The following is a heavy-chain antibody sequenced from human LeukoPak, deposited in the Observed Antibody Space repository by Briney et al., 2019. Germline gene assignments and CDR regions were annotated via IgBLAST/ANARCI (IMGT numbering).Heavy chain of an antibody. CDR2: INTDGSVT. D-gene: IGHD3-16*01. CDR1: GFTFSTYW. V-gene: IGHV3-74*01. Sequence: GSLRLSCAASGFTFSTYWMHWVRRAPGKGLVWVSQINTDGSVTAYADSVKGRFTISRDNAENTLYLQMNSLRAEDTAVYYCARWTYASDGSGYWGQGTLVTVSS. CDR3: ARWTYASDGSGY. J-gene: IGHJ4*02.